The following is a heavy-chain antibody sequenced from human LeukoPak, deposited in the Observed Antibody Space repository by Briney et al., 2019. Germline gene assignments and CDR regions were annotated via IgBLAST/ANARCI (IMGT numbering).Heavy chain of an antibody. J-gene: IGHJ4*02. V-gene: IGHV4-59*01. D-gene: IGHD5-12*01. CDR2: IYYCGST. CDR3: ARAPTIDLIDY. CDR1: GGSISSYY. Sequence: SETLSLTCTVSGGSISSYYWSWIRQPPGKGLEWIGYIYYCGSTNYNPSLKSRVTISVDTSKNQFSLKLSSVTAADTAVYYCARAPTIDLIDYWGQGTLVTVSS.